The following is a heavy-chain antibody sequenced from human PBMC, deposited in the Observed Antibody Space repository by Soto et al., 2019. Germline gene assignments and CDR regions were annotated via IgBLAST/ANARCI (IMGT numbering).Heavy chain of an antibody. CDR1: GFTFSSYS. V-gene: IGHV3-48*01. J-gene: IGHJ6*03. Sequence: GGSLRLSCAASGFTFSSYSMNWFRQAPGKGLEWVSYISSSSSTIYYADSVKGRFTISRDNAKNSLYLQMNSLRAEDTAVYYCARESSSWSNYYYYYMDVWGKGTTVTVSS. D-gene: IGHD6-13*01. CDR2: ISSSSSTI. CDR3: ARESSSWSNYYYYYMDV.